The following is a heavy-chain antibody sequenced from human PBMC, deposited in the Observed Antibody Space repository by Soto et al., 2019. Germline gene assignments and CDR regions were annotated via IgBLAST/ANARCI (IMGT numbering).Heavy chain of an antibody. CDR2: LSDSGGSI. Sequence: EVQLLESGGGLVQPGGSLRLSCTASGFTFSRHAMTWVRQAPGKGLEWVSGLSDSGGSIYYADSVKGRFTISRDNSMNTLYLQMNTLGADNTAIYYCAKVSSSWYAGFFDLWGQGTLVTVSS. CDR1: GFTFSRHA. J-gene: IGHJ4*02. D-gene: IGHD6-13*01. V-gene: IGHV3-23*01. CDR3: AKVSSSWYAGFFDL.